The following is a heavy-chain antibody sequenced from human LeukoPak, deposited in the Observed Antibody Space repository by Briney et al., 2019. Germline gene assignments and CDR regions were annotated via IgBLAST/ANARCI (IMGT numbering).Heavy chain of an antibody. CDR1: GFTFTTYW. V-gene: IGHV3-74*01. Sequence: GGSLRLSCAASGFTFTTYWMHWVRQASGKGLVWVSHINSDGSITSYAASVKGRFTISRDNAKNTLYLQMNSLRAEDTAVYYCARDAVDTANAVWGQGTTVTVSS. J-gene: IGHJ6*02. CDR3: ARDAVDTANAV. D-gene: IGHD5-18*01. CDR2: INSDGSIT.